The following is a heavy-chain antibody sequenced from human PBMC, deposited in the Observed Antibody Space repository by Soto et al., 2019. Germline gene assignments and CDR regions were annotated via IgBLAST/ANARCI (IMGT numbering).Heavy chain of an antibody. V-gene: IGHV3-23*01. D-gene: IGHD2-15*01. CDR3: AKPSSAYCSDGSCHSGNFDI. Sequence: EVQLLESGGGLVQPGGSLRLSCAASGFTFSSYAMTWVRQASGKGLEWVSIISRSGGEPFYADSVKGRFTISRDNSKNTLYLQMSSLRAEDTAVYYCAKPSSAYCSDGSCHSGNFDIWGQGTMVTVSS. CDR2: ISRSGGEP. CDR1: GFTFSSYA. J-gene: IGHJ3*02.